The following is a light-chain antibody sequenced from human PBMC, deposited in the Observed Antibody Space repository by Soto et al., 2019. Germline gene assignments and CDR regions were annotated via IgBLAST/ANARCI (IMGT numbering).Light chain of an antibody. CDR1: QSVSIN. V-gene: IGKV3-15*01. CDR3: QQYNNLPPWP. Sequence: EIVMTQSPATLPVSPGERATLSCRASQSVSINLAWYQQKPGQAPRLLIYGASTSATGIPARFSGSGSGTEFTLTISSMQSEDFALYYCQQYNNLPPWPVGQETKVEI. J-gene: IGKJ1*01. CDR2: GAS.